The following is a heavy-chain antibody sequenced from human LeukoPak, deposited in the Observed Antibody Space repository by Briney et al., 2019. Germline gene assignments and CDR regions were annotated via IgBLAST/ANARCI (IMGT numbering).Heavy chain of an antibody. D-gene: IGHD6-13*01. V-gene: IGHV3-21*01. J-gene: IGHJ5*02. CDR1: GFTFSGYS. CDR2: ISSSSSYI. Sequence: GGSLRLSCAASGFTFSGYSMNWVRQAPGKGLEWVSSISSSSSYIYYADSVKGRFTISRDNAKNSLYLQMNSLRAEDTAVYYCARDLVSSSWYSRINWFDPWGQGTLVTVSS. CDR3: ARDLVSSSWYSRINWFDP.